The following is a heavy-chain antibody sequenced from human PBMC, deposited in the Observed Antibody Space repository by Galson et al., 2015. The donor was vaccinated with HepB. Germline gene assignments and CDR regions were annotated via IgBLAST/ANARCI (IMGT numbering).Heavy chain of an antibody. CDR1: GFTFSSYS. D-gene: IGHD1-7*01. CDR3: ARLAKLRGMDV. J-gene: IGHJ6*02. CDR2: ISSSSSYI. Sequence: SLRLSCAASGFTFSSYSMNWVRQAPGKGLEWVSSISSSSSYIYYADSVKGRFTISRDNAKNSLYLQMNSLRAEDTAVYYCARLAKLRGMDVWGQGTTVTVSS. V-gene: IGHV3-21*01.